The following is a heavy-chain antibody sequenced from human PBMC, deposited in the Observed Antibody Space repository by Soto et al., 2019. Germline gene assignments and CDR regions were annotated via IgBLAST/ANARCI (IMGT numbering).Heavy chain of an antibody. V-gene: IGHV3-30-3*01. CDR2: ISYDGSNK. CDR1: GFTFISYA. Sequence: PGGSLRLSCAASGFTFISYAMHWVRQAPGKGLEWVAVISYDGSNKYYADSVKGRFTISRDNSKNTLYLQMNSLRADDTAVYYCARDRGFGDTGVATLAFDVWGQGTTVTVSS. D-gene: IGHD5-12*01. CDR3: ARDRGFGDTGVATLAFDV. J-gene: IGHJ6*01.